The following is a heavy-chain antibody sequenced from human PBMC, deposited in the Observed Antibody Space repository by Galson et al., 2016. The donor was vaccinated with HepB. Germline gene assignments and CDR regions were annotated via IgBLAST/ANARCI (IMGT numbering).Heavy chain of an antibody. V-gene: IGHV3-23*01. D-gene: IGHD1-26*01. Sequence: SLRLSCASSGFTVSSTSISWVRQAPGKGLEWVSTITYSGSNTHYADSVGGRFTISRDTSKNTLYLQMKSLRAEDTAVYYCAKDVGGEAFFEYWGQGALVTVSS. J-gene: IGHJ4*02. CDR2: ITYSGSNT. CDR1: GFTVSSTS. CDR3: AKDVGGEAFFEY.